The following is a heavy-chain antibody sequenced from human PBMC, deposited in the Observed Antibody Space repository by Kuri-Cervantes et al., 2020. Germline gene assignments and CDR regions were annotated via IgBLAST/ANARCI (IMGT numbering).Heavy chain of an antibody. D-gene: IGHD2-2*01. Sequence: GESLKISCAASGFTFSNYWMSWVRQAPGKGLEWVANIKQDGSEKYYVDSVKGRFTISRDNAKNSLYLQMNSLRAEDTAVYYCARGPRVVVVTAADSWFDPWGQGTLVTVSS. CDR1: GFTFSNYW. J-gene: IGHJ5*02. CDR3: ARGPRVVVVTAADSWFDP. V-gene: IGHV3-7*01. CDR2: IKQDGSEK.